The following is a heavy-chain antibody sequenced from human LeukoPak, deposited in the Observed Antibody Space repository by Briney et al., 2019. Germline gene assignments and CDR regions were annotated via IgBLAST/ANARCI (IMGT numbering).Heavy chain of an antibody. Sequence: GGSLRLSCAASGFTVSSNYMSWVRQAPGKGLEWVSVIYSGGTTYYADSVKGRFTISRDNSKNTLYLQMNSLRAEDTAVYYCASIPTGYSSGSLDYWGQGTLVTVSS. CDR1: GFTVSSNY. CDR2: IYSGGTT. J-gene: IGHJ4*02. V-gene: IGHV3-66*01. CDR3: ASIPTGYSSGSLDY. D-gene: IGHD6-19*01.